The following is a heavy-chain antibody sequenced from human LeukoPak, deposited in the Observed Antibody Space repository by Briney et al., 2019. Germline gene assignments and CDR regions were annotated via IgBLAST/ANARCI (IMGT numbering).Heavy chain of an antibody. CDR3: ARRPTGYLYYFDY. CDR1: GYSFTSYW. D-gene: IGHD3-9*01. J-gene: IGHJ4*02. V-gene: IGHV5-51*01. CDR2: IYPGDSDT. Sequence: GESLQISCKGSGYSFTSYWIGLVRQMPGKGLGWMGIIYPGDSDTRYSPSFQGQVTISADKSINPAYLQWSSLKASDPAIYYCARRPTGYLYYFDYSGQRTPVTASS.